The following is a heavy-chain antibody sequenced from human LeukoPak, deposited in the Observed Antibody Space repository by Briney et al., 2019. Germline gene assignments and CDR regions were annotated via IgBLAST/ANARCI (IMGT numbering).Heavy chain of an antibody. CDR2: IYPGDSDP. CDR1: GYIFTNYW. CDR3: ARQSGSASYRGSYVY. Sequence: GESLKISCKGSGYIFTNYWIGWVRQMPGKGLEWMGIIYPGDSDPRYSPSFHGQVTISADKSISTAYLQWNSLKASDTAMYYCARQSGSASYRGSYVYWGQGTLVTVSS. J-gene: IGHJ4*02. V-gene: IGHV5-51*01. D-gene: IGHD3-10*01.